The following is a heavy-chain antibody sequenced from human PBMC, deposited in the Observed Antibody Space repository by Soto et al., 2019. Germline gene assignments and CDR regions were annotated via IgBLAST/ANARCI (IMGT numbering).Heavy chain of an antibody. CDR3: VTVRGGFYTYYFDY. J-gene: IGHJ4*02. D-gene: IGHD3-10*01. CDR2: ISGSGVST. V-gene: IGHV3-23*01. CDR1: GFIFSSYA. Sequence: EVQLLESGGGLEQPGGSLRVSCAASGFIFSSYAMNWVRQTPGKGLEWVSGISGSGVSTYYADSVKGRFSISRDNSKNTLYLQMNSLRAEDTAIYYCVTVRGGFYTYYFDYWGQGTLVTVSS.